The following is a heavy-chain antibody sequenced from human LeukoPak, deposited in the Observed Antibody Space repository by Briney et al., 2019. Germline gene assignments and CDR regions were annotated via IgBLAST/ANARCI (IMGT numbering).Heavy chain of an antibody. V-gene: IGHV3-23*01. CDR2: ISGSGGST. Sequence: GGSLRLSCAASGFTFSSYAMSWVRQAPGKGLEWVSAISGSGGSTYYADSVKGRFTISRDNSKNQLYLQMNSLRAEDTAVYSCGEGGDSLQWLDGGFDYWGQGTLVTVSS. CDR1: GFTFSSYA. CDR3: GEGGDSLQWLDGGFDY. D-gene: IGHD6-19*01. J-gene: IGHJ4*02.